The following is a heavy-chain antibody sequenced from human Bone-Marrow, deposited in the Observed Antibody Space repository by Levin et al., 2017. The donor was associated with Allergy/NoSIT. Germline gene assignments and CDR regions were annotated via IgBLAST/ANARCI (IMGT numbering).Heavy chain of an antibody. Sequence: PSETLSLTCTVSGGSITSYFWSWVRQPPGKELEWIGYISYSGSTHYNPSLKSRVTISIDTSKNQFSLKLRSVTAADTAVYYCASVPGPAHNWFDPWGQGNLVTVSS. J-gene: IGHJ5*02. CDR1: GGSITSYF. V-gene: IGHV4-59*08. CDR3: ASVPGPAHNWFDP. CDR2: ISYSGST. D-gene: IGHD2-2*01.